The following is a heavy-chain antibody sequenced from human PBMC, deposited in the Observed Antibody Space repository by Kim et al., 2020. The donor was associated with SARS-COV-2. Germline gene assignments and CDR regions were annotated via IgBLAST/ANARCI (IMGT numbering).Heavy chain of an antibody. J-gene: IGHJ4*02. D-gene: IGHD2-21*02. CDR3: ARGDPTADY. CDR2: GKT. V-gene: IGHV1-3*01. Sequence: GKTKYSQKFQGGVTITRDTSARTAYMELSSLRSEDTAVYDCARGDPTADYWGQGTLVTVSS.